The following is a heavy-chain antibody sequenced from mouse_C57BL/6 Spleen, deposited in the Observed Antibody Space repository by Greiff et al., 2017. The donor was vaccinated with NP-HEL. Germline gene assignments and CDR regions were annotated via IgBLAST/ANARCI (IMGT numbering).Heavy chain of an antibody. CDR3: ARNDYYGRGYFDV. CDR2: IDPSDSYT. V-gene: IGHV1-50*01. CDR1: GYTFTSYW. J-gene: IGHJ1*03. Sequence: QVQLQQPGAELVKPGASVKLSCKASGYTFTSYWMQWVKQRPGQGLEWIGEIDPSDSYTNYNQKFKGKATLTVDTSSSTAYMQLSSLTSEDSAVYYCARNDYYGRGYFDVWGTGTTVTVSS. D-gene: IGHD1-2*01.